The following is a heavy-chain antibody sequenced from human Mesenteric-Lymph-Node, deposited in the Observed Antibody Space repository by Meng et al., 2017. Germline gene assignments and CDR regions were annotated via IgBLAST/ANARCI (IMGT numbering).Heavy chain of an antibody. V-gene: IGHV4-61*08. Sequence: QVHLQESGPGLVRPSETLSVTCSVSGGSVSSGGYYWSWIRQTPGKALEWIGYFYHSGSTDYNPSLKSRVTILADTSKNQFSLKLSSVTAADTAVYYCARGERTTGWFDPWGQGALVTVSS. J-gene: IGHJ5*02. CDR3: ARGERTTGWFDP. CDR1: GGSVSSGGYY. D-gene: IGHD1/OR15-1a*01. CDR2: FYHSGST.